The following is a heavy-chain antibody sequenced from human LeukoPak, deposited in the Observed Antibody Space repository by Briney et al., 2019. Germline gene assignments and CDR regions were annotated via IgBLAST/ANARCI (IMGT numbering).Heavy chain of an antibody. V-gene: IGHV4-4*07. CDR2: IYTSGST. CDR1: GGSISSYY. CDR3: ARDRYSSSGNYYYYYMDV. Sequence: PSETLSLTCTVSGGSISSYYWTWIRQPAGKGLEWIGRIYTSGSTNYNPPLKSRVTMSVDTSKNQFSLKLSSVTAADTAVYYCARDRYSSSGNYYYYYMDVWGKGTTVTVSS. D-gene: IGHD6-6*01. J-gene: IGHJ6*03.